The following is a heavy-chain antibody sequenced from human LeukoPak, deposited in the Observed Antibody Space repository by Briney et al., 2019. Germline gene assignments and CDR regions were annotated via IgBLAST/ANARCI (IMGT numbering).Heavy chain of an antibody. V-gene: IGHV1-46*01. CDR2: INPSGGGT. CDR1: GYTFTSYY. J-gene: IGHJ5*02. D-gene: IGHD5-18*01. CDR3: ARDPSVDTAMAPDNWFDP. Sequence: GASVKVSCKASGYTFTSYYMHWVRQAPGQGLEWMGIINPSGGGTSYAQKFQGRVTMTRDTSTSTVYMELSSLRSEDTAVYYCARDPSVDTAMAPDNWFDPWGQGTLVTVSS.